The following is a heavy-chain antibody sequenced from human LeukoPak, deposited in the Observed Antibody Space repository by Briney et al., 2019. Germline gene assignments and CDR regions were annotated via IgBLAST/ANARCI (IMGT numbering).Heavy chain of an antibody. CDR1: GFTFSRYW. Sequence: GGSLRLSCAASGFTFSRYWMSWVRQAPGKGLEWVANIKQDGSEKYYVDSVKGRFTISRDNAKNSLYLQMNSLRAEDTAVYYCATDLSGLVLPPGMRGDWGQGTLVTVSS. J-gene: IGHJ4*02. CDR3: ATDLSGLVLPPGMRGD. D-gene: IGHD2-2*01. V-gene: IGHV3-7*01. CDR2: IKQDGSEK.